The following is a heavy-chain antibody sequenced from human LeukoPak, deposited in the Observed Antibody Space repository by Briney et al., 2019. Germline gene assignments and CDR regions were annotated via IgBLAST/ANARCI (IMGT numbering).Heavy chain of an antibody. CDR1: GGSFSGYY. J-gene: IGHJ6*02. CDR3: ARGGIAVEDGMDV. CDR2: INHSGST. D-gene: IGHD6-19*01. Sequence: SETPSLTCAVYGGSFSGYYWSWIRQPPGKGLEWIGEINHSGSTNYNPSLKSRVTISVDTSKNQFSLKLSSVTAADTAVYYCARGGIAVEDGMDVWGQGTTVTVS. V-gene: IGHV4-34*01.